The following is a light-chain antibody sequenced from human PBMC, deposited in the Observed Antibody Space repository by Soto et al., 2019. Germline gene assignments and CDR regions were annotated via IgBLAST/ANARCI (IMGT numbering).Light chain of an antibody. J-gene: IGLJ3*02. CDR2: EVG. Sequence: QSALTQPASVSGSPGQSITISCTGTSSDVGAYNYVSWYQQYPGKAPKLMIYEVGNRPSGISTRFSGSKSGNTASLTISGLQAEDEADFFCCSYAGNGAWVFGGGTKL. CDR1: SSDVGAYNY. CDR3: CSYAGNGAWV. V-gene: IGLV2-14*01.